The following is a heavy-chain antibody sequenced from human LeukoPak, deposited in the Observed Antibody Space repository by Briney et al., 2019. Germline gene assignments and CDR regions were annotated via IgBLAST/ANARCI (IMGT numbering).Heavy chain of an antibody. CDR2: INHSGST. V-gene: IGHV4-34*01. J-gene: IGHJ4*02. CDR3: ARSGRFLEWLGY. Sequence: SGTLSLTCAVYGGSFSGYYWSWIRQPPGKGLEWIGEINHSGSTNYNPSLKSRVTISVDTSKNQFSLKLSSVTAADTAVYYCARSGRFLEWLGYWGQGTLVTVSS. CDR1: GGSFSGYY. D-gene: IGHD3-3*01.